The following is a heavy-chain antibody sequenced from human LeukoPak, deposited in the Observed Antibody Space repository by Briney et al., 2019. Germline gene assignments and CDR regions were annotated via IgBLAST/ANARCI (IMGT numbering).Heavy chain of an antibody. D-gene: IGHD6-6*01. J-gene: IGHJ4*02. Sequence: PGGSLRLSCAFSGFSFTQIGMGWFRQTPGKGLEWVAKIRGDGGEKDHVASVKGRFTISRDNAKNSLYLQMNSLRVEDTAIYYCARGGAARPDFWGQGTLVTVSS. V-gene: IGHV3-7*01. CDR3: ARGGAARPDF. CDR1: GFSFTQIG. CDR2: IRGDGGEK.